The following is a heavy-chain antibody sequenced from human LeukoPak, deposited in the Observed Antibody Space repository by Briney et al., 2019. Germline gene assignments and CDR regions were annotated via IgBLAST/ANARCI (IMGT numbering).Heavy chain of an antibody. D-gene: IGHD4-11*01. J-gene: IGHJ4*02. V-gene: IGHV1-3*01. CDR2: INAGNGNT. Sequence: ASVKASCKASGYTSTSYAMHWVRQAPGQRLEWMGWINAGNGNTKYSQKFQGRVTITRDTSACTAYMELSSLRSEDTAVYYCARGRRGLQQNWGQGTLVTVSS. CDR3: ARGRRGLQQN. CDR1: GYTSTSYA.